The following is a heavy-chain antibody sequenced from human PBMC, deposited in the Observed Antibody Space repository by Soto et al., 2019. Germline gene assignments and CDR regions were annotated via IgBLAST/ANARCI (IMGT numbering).Heavy chain of an antibody. V-gene: IGHV3-21*01. Sequence: EVQLVESGGGLVKPGGSLRLSCAASGFTFSSYSMNWVRQAPGKGLEWVSSISSSSNYIYYADSVKGRFTISRDNAKNSLYLQMNSLRAEDTAVYYCARLSSYFYCMDVWGQGTTVTVSS. CDR1: GFTFSSYS. D-gene: IGHD3-16*02. J-gene: IGHJ6*02. CDR3: ARLSSYFYCMDV. CDR2: ISSSSNYI.